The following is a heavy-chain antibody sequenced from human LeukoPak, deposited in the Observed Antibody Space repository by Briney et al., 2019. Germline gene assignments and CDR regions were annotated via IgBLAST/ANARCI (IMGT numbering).Heavy chain of an antibody. CDR3: YASGSYPTWAH. CDR2: ISYDGSNK. D-gene: IGHD1-26*01. CDR1: GFTFSSYG. V-gene: IGHV3-30*03. Sequence: GGSLRLSCAASGFTFSSYGMHWVRQAPGKGLEWVAVISYDGSNKYYADSVKGRFTISRDDSKNTAYLQMNSLKTEDTAVYYCYASGSYPTWAHWGQGTLVTVSS. J-gene: IGHJ4*02.